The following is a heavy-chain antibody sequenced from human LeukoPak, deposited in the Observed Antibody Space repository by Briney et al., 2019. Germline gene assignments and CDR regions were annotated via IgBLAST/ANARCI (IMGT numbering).Heavy chain of an antibody. D-gene: IGHD3-10*01. V-gene: IGHV3-30*02. CDR3: ARGGPTKLGSGSYYPFDLSAY. CDR2: IRYDGSNK. J-gene: IGHJ4*02. Sequence: PGGSLRLSCAASGFTFSSYEMNWVRQAPGKGLEWVAFIRYDGSNKYYADSVKGRFTISRDNSKNTLYLQMNSLRAEDTAVYYCARGGPTKLGSGSYYPFDLSAYWGQGTLVTVSS. CDR1: GFTFSSYE.